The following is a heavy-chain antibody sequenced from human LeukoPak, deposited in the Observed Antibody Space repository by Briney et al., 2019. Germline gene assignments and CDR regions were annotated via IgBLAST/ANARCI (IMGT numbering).Heavy chain of an antibody. CDR1: GGSISSYY. CDR3: ARPRKDSSGWYNFDY. D-gene: IGHD6-19*01. J-gene: IGHJ4*02. CDR2: IYYSGST. V-gene: IGHV4-59*01. Sequence: SETLSLTCTVSGGSISSYYWSWIRQPPGKGLEWIGYIYYSGSTNYNPSLKSRVTISVGTSKNQFSLKLSSVTAADTAVYYCARPRKDSSGWYNFDYWGQGTLVTVSS.